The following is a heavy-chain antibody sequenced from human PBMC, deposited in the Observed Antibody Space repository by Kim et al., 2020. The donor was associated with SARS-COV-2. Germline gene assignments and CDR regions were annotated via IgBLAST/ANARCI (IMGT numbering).Heavy chain of an antibody. J-gene: IGHJ4*02. V-gene: IGHV3-30-3*01. D-gene: IGHD3-10*01. CDR2: ISYDGSNK. CDR3: ARDPHGFTMVRGVTSSRFDY. Sequence: GGSLRLSCAASGFTFSSYAMHWVRQAPGKGLEWVAVISYDGSNKYYADSVKGRFTISRDNSKNTLYLQMNSLRAEDTAVYYCARDPHGFTMVRGVTSSRFDYWGQGNLVTVSS. CDR1: GFTFSSYA.